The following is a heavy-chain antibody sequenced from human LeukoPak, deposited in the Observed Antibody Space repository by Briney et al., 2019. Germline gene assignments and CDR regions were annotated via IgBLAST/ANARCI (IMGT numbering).Heavy chain of an antibody. CDR2: ISYDGRNK. CDR3: ARVFYSSGWYGNFDY. Sequence: GGSLRLSCAASGFTFSSYAMHWVRQAPGKGLEWVAVISYDGRNKYYADSVKGRFTISRGNSKNTLYLQMNSLRAEDTAVYYCARVFYSSGWYGNFDYWGQGTLVTVSS. V-gene: IGHV3-30*04. D-gene: IGHD6-19*01. J-gene: IGHJ4*02. CDR1: GFTFSSYA.